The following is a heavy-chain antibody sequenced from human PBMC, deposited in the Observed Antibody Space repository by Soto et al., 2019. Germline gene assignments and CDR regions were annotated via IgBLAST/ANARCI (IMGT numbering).Heavy chain of an antibody. CDR3: ARAGIRPQSNWFDP. Sequence: ASVKVSCKASGYTFTGYYMHWVRQAPGQGLEWMGWINPNSGGTNYAQKFQGRVTMTRDTSISTAYMELSRRRSDDTAVYFCARAGIRPQSNWFDPWGQGTLVTVSS. CDR1: GYTFTGYY. D-gene: IGHD3-16*01. J-gene: IGHJ5*02. V-gene: IGHV1-2*02. CDR2: INPNSGGT.